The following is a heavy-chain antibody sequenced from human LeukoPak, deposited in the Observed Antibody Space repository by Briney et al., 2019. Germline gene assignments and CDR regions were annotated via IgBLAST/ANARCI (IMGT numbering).Heavy chain of an antibody. Sequence: SQTLSLTCAISGDSVSSKSASWNWIRQSPSRGLEWLGRTYSRSKWFNDYAVSVKGRIIINPDTSKNQFSLHLSSVTPDDTAVYYCARGTGSLDYWGQGTLVTVSS. CDR1: GDSVSSKSAS. J-gene: IGHJ4*02. V-gene: IGHV6-1*01. CDR3: ARGTGSLDY. D-gene: IGHD1-26*01. CDR2: TYSRSKWFN.